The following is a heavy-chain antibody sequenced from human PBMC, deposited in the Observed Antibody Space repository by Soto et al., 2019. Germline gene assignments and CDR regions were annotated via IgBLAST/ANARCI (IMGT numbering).Heavy chain of an antibody. Sequence: ASVKVSCTASGYTLTSYYMHWVRQAPGQGLEWMGIINPSGGSTSYAQKFQGRVTMTRDTSTSTVYMELSGLRSEDTAVYYCARDPDPTYYDILTGPYYYYGMDVWGQGTTVTVSS. CDR2: INPSGGST. CDR3: ARDPDPTYYDILTGPYYYYGMDV. CDR1: GYTLTSYY. J-gene: IGHJ6*02. V-gene: IGHV1-46*01. D-gene: IGHD3-9*01.